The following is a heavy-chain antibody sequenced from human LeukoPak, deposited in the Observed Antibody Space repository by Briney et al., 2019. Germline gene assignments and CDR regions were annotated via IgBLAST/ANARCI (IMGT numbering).Heavy chain of an antibody. CDR3: ASLPGGNTAALDFGR. J-gene: IGHJ2*01. V-gene: IGHV3-7*01. CDR1: RFTLSSLW. Sequence: QPGGSLRLSCAASRFTLSSLWMIWVRQTPGKGREGVTNIKQDGRERYYEDSVKGRFTISRDNARNSMYLQMNSLRAEDTAVYYCASLPGGNTAALDFGRRGSGITVTVCS. D-gene: IGHD6-13*01. CDR2: IKQDGRER.